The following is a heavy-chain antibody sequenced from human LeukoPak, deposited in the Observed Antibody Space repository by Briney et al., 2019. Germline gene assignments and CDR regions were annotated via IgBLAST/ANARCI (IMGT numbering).Heavy chain of an antibody. V-gene: IGHV3-23*01. CDR3: VRRGDASSGWGDHDY. CDR2: ICGRGDKA. J-gene: IGHJ4*02. CDR1: GFTFNRNA. D-gene: IGHD6-19*01. Sequence: GGSLRHSCAASGFTFNRNAVSWVRQAPGEGLEWVSTICGRGDKAQYADSVKSRFTSSSDNYKNMLHVQMCSRTGQDTALYYCVRRGDASSGWGDHDYWGQGALVTVSS.